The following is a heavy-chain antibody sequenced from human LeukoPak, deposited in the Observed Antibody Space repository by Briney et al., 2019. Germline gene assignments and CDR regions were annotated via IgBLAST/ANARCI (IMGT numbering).Heavy chain of an antibody. J-gene: IGHJ3*02. CDR2: ISSSSSYI. Sequence: PGGSLRLSCAASGFTFSSYSMNWVRQAPGKGLEWVSSISSSSSYIYYADSVKGRFTISRDNAKNLLYLQMNSLRAEDTAVYYCARVYSGSYSNAFDIWGQGTMVTVSS. CDR1: GFTFSSYS. CDR3: ARVYSGSYSNAFDI. D-gene: IGHD1-26*01. V-gene: IGHV3-21*01.